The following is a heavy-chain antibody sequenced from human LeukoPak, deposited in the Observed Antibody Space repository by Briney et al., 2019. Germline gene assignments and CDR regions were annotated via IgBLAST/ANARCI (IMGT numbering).Heavy chain of an antibody. V-gene: IGHV3-49*04. Sequence: GGSLRLSCTASGFTFGDYAMSWVRQAPGKGLEWVCVIRSKAYGGTTAYAASVKGRFTISRDDSKSIAYLQMNSLKTEDTAVYYCTTPVYGDYEFYYYGMDVWGQGTTVTVSS. CDR1: GFTFGDYA. CDR3: TTPVYGDYEFYYYGMDV. D-gene: IGHD4-17*01. J-gene: IGHJ6*02. CDR2: IRSKAYGGTT.